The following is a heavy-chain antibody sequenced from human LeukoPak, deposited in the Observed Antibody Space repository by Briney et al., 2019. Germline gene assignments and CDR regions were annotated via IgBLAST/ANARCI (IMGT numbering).Heavy chain of an antibody. V-gene: IGHV4-4*07. J-gene: IGHJ4*02. CDR2: IHTSGNT. D-gene: IGHD3-10*01. CDR3: ASDGPRGSGDLKIDY. CDR1: GGSISGYY. Sequence: SETLSLTCTVSGGSISGYYWSWIRQPAGKGLEWIGHIHTSGNTNYNPSLKSRVTISVDTSKNQFSLKLSSVTAADTAVYYCASDGPRGSGDLKIDYWGQGTLVTVSS.